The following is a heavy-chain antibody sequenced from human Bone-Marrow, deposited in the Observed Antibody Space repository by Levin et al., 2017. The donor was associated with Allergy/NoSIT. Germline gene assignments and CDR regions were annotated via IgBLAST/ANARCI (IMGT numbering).Heavy chain of an antibody. Sequence: SETLSLTCTVSGVSITNYYWTWIRQTPGKGLEWIGYIYNTGSASYNPSLVSRATISLDTSKTQFSLRLNSVTAEDTAVYYCAGATPVTILGVQTNGDFDYWGRGTLVTVSA. D-gene: IGHD3-3*01. CDR1: GVSITNYY. CDR2: IYNTGSA. V-gene: IGHV4-4*08. CDR3: AGATPVTILGVQTNGDFDY. J-gene: IGHJ4*02.